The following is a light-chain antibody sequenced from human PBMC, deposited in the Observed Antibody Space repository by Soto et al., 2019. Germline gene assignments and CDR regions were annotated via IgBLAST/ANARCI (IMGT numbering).Light chain of an antibody. CDR3: QQYDDWLRLT. V-gene: IGKV3-15*01. J-gene: IGKJ4*01. CDR2: GAS. Sequence: EIVMTQSPATLSVSPGERTTLSCRASQSVSTILAWYQQKPGQAPRLLIYGASTRATGIPVRFSGSGSGTEFTLTISSLQSEDFAVYFCQQYDDWLRLTFGGGTKVDIK. CDR1: QSVSTI.